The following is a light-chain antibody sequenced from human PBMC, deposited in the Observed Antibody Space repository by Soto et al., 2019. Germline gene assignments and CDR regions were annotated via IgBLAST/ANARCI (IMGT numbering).Light chain of an antibody. V-gene: IGKV3D-20*02. CDR1: ERIYSAY. Sequence: ELVVTQSPGTLSLSPWERAALSCRASERIYSAYLGWSKPKTGQAPRIVIYDESTRDTGIPARFSGSETWTEFNIPISSLEPEDAAVDYGQQRWSWPLTCGGGTQVDIK. CDR3: QQRWSWPLT. CDR2: DES. J-gene: IGKJ4*01.